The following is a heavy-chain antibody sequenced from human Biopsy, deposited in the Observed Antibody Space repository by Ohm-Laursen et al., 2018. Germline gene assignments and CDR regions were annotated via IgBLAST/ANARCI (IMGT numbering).Heavy chain of an antibody. CDR3: ARATLDYYDSNGYGADAFDI. J-gene: IGHJ3*02. D-gene: IGHD3-22*01. V-gene: IGHV1-46*01. CDR1: GYTFSSYD. Sequence: ASVKVSCKTSGYTFSSYDINWVRQAPGQGLQWMGLINPSHGSTGSAQKFEGRFTTTRDTSTSTFYMELSSLRSEDTAIYYCARATLDYYDSNGYGADAFDIWGQGTMVTVSS. CDR2: INPSHGST.